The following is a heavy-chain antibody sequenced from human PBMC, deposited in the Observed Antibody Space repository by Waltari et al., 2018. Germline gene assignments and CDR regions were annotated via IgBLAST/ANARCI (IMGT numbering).Heavy chain of an antibody. CDR3: AKDRNYSVSGSADY. D-gene: IGHD3-10*01. CDR1: GFTFSSYD. Sequence: QVQLVESGGGVVQPGRSLQLSCPASGFTFSSYDMHWVRQAPGKGLEWVAVISYDGSDKYYADSVRGRLSISRDNSKNTLYLQMNSLRAEDTAVYFCAKDRNYSVSGSADYWGQGTLVTVSS. V-gene: IGHV3-30*18. J-gene: IGHJ4*02. CDR2: ISYDGSDK.